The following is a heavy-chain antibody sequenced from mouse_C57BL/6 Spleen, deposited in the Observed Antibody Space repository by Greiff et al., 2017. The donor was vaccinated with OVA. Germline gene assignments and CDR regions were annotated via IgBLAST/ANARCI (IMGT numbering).Heavy chain of an antibody. D-gene: IGHD2-4*01. V-gene: IGHV1-55*01. CDR1: GYTFTSYW. J-gene: IGHJ3*01. Sequence: QVQLQQSGAELVKPGASVKMSCKASGYTFTSYWITWVKQRPGQGLEWIGDIYPGSGSTNYNEKFKSKATLTVDTSSSTAYMQLSSLTSEDSAVYYCARGDDYDSAWFAYWGQGTLVTVSA. CDR3: ARGDDYDSAWFAY. CDR2: IYPGSGST.